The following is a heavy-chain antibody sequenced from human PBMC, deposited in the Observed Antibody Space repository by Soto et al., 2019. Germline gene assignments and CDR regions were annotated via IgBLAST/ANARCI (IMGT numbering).Heavy chain of an antibody. CDR1: GYTFTSYA. CDR2: INAGNGNT. Sequence: QVQLVQSGAEVKKPGASVKVSCKASGYTFTSYAMHWVRQAPGQRLEWMGWINAGNGNTKYSQKFQGRVTITRDTSARTAYMELSSLRSEDTAVYYCARVLRYCSSTSCSYYFDYWGQGTLVTVSS. D-gene: IGHD2-2*01. V-gene: IGHV1-3*01. J-gene: IGHJ4*02. CDR3: ARVLRYCSSTSCSYYFDY.